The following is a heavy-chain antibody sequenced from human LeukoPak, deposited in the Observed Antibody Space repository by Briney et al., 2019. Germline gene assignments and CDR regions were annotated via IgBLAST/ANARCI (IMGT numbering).Heavy chain of an antibody. D-gene: IGHD6-13*01. CDR2: IRYDGSNK. Sequence: GGSLRLSCAASGFTFSTYGMHWVRQAPGKGLEWVAFIRYDGSNKFYADSVKGRFTISRDNSKNTLYLQMNSLRAEDTAVYYCARASIAAAGYYFDYWGQGTLVTVSS. J-gene: IGHJ4*02. V-gene: IGHV3-30*02. CDR3: ARASIAAAGYYFDY. CDR1: GFTFSTYG.